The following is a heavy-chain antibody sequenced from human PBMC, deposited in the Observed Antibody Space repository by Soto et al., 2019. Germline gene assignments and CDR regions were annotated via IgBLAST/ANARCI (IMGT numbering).Heavy chain of an antibody. Sequence: PGGSLRLSCAASGFTFSDYYMSWIRQAPGKGLEWVSYISNSGRTIYYADSVLGRFTISRDNARNSLFLQMNSLRAEDTAVYYCANPYGSGSYYNRPIDYWGQGTLVTVSS. D-gene: IGHD3-10*01. V-gene: IGHV3-11*01. CDR2: ISNSGRTI. CDR3: ANPYGSGSYYNRPIDY. CDR1: GFTFSDYY. J-gene: IGHJ4*02.